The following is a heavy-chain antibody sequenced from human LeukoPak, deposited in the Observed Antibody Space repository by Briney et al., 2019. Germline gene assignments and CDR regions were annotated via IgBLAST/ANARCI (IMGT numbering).Heavy chain of an antibody. J-gene: IGHJ4*02. Sequence: SQTLSLTCAISGDSVSSNSAAWNWIRQTPSRGLEWLGRTYYRSKWYNDYAVSAKSRITINPDTSKNQFSLQLSSVTPEDTAVYYCARSRGSSWTPADFDYWGQGTLVTVSS. CDR3: ARSRGSSWTPADFDY. CDR2: TYYRSKWYN. CDR1: GDSVSSNSAA. D-gene: IGHD6-13*01. V-gene: IGHV6-1*01.